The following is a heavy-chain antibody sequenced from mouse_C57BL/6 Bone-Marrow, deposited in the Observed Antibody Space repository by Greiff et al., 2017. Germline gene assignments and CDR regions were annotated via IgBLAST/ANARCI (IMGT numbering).Heavy chain of an antibody. Sequence: VQLQESGAELVRPGTSVTMSCKASGYTFTNYWIGWAKQRPGHGLEWIGDIYPGGGYTNYNEKFKGKATLTADKSSSTAYMQFSSLTSEDSAIYYCARHDYDGYYAMDYWGQGTSVTVSS. V-gene: IGHV1-63*01. CDR2: IYPGGGYT. CDR1: GYTFTNYW. D-gene: IGHD2-4*01. J-gene: IGHJ4*01. CDR3: ARHDYDGYYAMDY.